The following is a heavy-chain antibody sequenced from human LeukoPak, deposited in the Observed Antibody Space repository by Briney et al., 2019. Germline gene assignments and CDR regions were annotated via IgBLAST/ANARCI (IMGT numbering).Heavy chain of an antibody. D-gene: IGHD2-2*02. CDR3: ATVSGVVVPAAIRAHYYYGMDV. CDR2: IIPILGIA. J-gene: IGHJ6*02. V-gene: IGHV1-69*04. CDR1: GGTFSSYA. Sequence: SVKVSCKASGGTFSSYAISWVRQAPGQGLEWMGRIIPILGIANYAQKFQGRVTITADKSTSTAYMELSSLRSEDTAVYYCATVSGVVVPAAIRAHYYYGMDVWGQGTTVTVSS.